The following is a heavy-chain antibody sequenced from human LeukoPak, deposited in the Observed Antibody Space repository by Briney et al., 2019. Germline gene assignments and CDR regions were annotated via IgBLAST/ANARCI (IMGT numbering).Heavy chain of an antibody. CDR1: GFTVSSNH. Sequence: GGSLRLSCAASGFTVSSNHMSWVRQAPGKGLEWVSVIYSGGSTDYADSVKGRFTISRDNLKNALYLQMNSLRAEDTAVYYCARGPAGYNWGQGTLVTFSS. CDR2: IYSGGST. V-gene: IGHV3-53*01. J-gene: IGHJ4*02. CDR3: ARGPAGYN. D-gene: IGHD1-1*01.